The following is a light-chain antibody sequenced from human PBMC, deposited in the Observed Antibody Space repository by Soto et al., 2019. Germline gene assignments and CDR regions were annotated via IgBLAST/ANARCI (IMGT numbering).Light chain of an antibody. CDR1: QSISAW. J-gene: IGKJ1*01. CDR3: QLDNRYSGG. Sequence: QHTSTLAAPVGDRVTITGRAGQSISAWLAWYQQKPGKAPKLLIYKASTLKSGVPSRFSCSGSGTERARTVGSLLLDDLATDSGQLDNRYSGGFGEGTKVDIK. V-gene: IGKV1-5*03. CDR2: KAS.